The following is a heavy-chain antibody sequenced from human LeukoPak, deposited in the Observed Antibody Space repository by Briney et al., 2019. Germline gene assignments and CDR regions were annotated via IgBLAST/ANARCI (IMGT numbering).Heavy chain of an antibody. V-gene: IGHV4-4*07. D-gene: IGHD6-19*01. Sequence: KPSETLSLTCTVSGGSISSYYWSWIRQPPGKGLEWIGRIYSSGGSSTNYNPSLKSRVTMSVDTSKNQLSLELRPVTAADTEVYYCARDKRVAVAGTYIYYYYMDVWGNGTTVTISS. J-gene: IGHJ6*03. CDR3: ARDKRVAVAGTYIYYYYMDV. CDR2: IYSSGGSST. CDR1: GGSISSYY.